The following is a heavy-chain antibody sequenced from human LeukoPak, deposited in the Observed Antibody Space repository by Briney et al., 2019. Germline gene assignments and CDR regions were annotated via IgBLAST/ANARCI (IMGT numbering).Heavy chain of an antibody. CDR1: GGSISSYY. Sequence: PSETLSLTCTVSGGSISSYYWSWIRQPPGKGLEWIGYIYYSGSTNYNPSLKSRVTISVDTSKNQFSLKLSSVTAADTAVYYCARDSSDSSGWPYYYCYMDVWGKGTTVTVSS. J-gene: IGHJ6*03. V-gene: IGHV4-59*01. CDR3: ARDSSDSSGWPYYYCYMDV. CDR2: IYYSGST. D-gene: IGHD6-19*01.